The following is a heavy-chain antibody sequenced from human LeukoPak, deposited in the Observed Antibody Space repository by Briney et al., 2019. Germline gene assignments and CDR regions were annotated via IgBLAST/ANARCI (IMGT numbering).Heavy chain of an antibody. Sequence: GGSLRLSCTASGFTFRSYARNWVRQAPGKGLEWVSVINNSGDNTFSDSVKGRFTISRDNSKNMLYLQMSSLRGEDTAVYYCARSLKWNLVGFDYWGQGTLVTVSS. D-gene: IGHD1-1*01. CDR2: INNSGDNT. CDR1: GFTFRSYA. V-gene: IGHV3-23*01. J-gene: IGHJ4*02. CDR3: ARSLKWNLVGFDY.